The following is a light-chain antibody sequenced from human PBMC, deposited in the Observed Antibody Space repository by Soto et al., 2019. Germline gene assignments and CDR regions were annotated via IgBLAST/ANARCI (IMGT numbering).Light chain of an antibody. Sequence: IVLTQAPGTLSLSPGDRATLSCRASQSVSSDYLAWYQQKPGQAPRLLIYGASRGAAGIPDRFSGSGSGTDFTLTVSRLEPEDFAVYFCQQYGSSPMFTFGQGTKLEVK. CDR1: QSVSSDY. CDR3: QQYGSSPMFT. CDR2: GAS. V-gene: IGKV3-20*01. J-gene: IGKJ2*01.